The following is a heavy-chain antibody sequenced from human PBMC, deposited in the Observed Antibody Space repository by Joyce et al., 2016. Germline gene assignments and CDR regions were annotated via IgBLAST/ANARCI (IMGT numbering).Heavy chain of an antibody. CDR1: GDSITSRSHY. V-gene: IGHV4-39*01. CDR3: ARHRESGSNYYFYYALDV. Sequence: QLQQSGPGLVKPSETLSLTCTVSGDSITSRSHYWGWIRQSPGTGLEWLGSLFYTGSTYYNPSLQSRVSRSIDASKNEFSLRLSSVTTADTAVYYCARHRESGSNYYFYYALDVWGQGTTVTVSS. J-gene: IGHJ6*02. CDR2: LFYTGST. D-gene: IGHD1-26*01.